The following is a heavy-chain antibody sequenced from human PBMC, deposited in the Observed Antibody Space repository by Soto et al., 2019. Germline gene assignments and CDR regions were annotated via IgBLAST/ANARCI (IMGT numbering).Heavy chain of an antibody. Sequence: SETLSLTCTVSGGSVSSGSYYWSWIRQPPGKGLEWIGYIYYSGSTNYNPSLKSRVTISVDTSKNQFSLKLSSVTAADTAVYYCAREVAVTPLRYYYGMDVWGQGTTVTVSS. D-gene: IGHD2-15*01. CDR3: AREVAVTPLRYYYGMDV. CDR1: GGSVSSGSYY. V-gene: IGHV4-61*01. CDR2: IYYSGST. J-gene: IGHJ6*02.